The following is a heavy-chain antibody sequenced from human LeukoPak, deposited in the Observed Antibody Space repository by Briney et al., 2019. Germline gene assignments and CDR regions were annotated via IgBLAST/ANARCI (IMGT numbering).Heavy chain of an antibody. CDR2: ISAYNGNT. CDR1: GYTFTSYG. CDR3: ARPLGTYYYYGMDV. D-gene: IGHD6-13*01. Sequence: GASVKVSCKASGYTFTSYGISWGRQAPGQWLEWMGWISAYNGNTNYAQKLQGRVTMTTDTSTSTAYMELRSLRSDDTAVYYCARPLGTYYYYGMDVWGQGTTVTVSS. J-gene: IGHJ6*02. V-gene: IGHV1-18*01.